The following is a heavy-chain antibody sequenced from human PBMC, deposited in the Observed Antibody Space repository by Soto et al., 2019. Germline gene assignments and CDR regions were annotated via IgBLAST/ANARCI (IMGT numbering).Heavy chain of an antibody. V-gene: IGHV3-30*04. J-gene: IGHJ4*02. Sequence: QVQLVESGGGVGQPGRSLRLSCAASGFTFTNYAMHWVRRAPGKGLAWVAVISNDGNTRYYAESVKGRFSISRDNLNNTLYVQVNTLKNEDTAVYYCAASRTSASGSPIAYWGQGTLVTVSS. CDR1: GFTFTNYA. CDR3: AASRTSASGSPIAY. CDR2: ISNDGNTR. D-gene: IGHD5-12*01.